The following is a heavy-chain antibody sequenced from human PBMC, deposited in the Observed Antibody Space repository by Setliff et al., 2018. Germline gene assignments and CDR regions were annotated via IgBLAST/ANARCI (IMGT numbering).Heavy chain of an antibody. V-gene: IGHV4-34*01. J-gene: IGHJ4*02. CDR3: ARGRNVAARLLDS. Sequence: ASETLSLTCAAYGGTFSDYYWTWTRQPPGKGLEWVGEINHRGSTNYNPSLKSRVTISVDTSKDQFSLKLISMTAADTAVYYCARGRNVAARLLDSWGQGTLVTVSS. CDR1: GGTFSDYY. D-gene: IGHD6-6*01. CDR2: INHRGST.